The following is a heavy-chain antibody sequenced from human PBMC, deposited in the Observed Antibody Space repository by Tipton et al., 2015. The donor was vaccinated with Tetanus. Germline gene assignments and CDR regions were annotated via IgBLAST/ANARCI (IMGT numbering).Heavy chain of an antibody. J-gene: IGHJ4*02. CDR3: SRDFRGNGDGWYLGF. Sequence: TLSLTCTVSGVSAMRGDYFWSWVRHLPGKGLEAIGNTQFSGCTYYAPSLRSRATISIGMSNNQFSLKLTSVTAADTAVYFCSRDFRGNGDGWYLGFWGQGTLVPV. CDR1: GVSAMRGDYF. CDR2: TQFSGCT. V-gene: IGHV4-31*03. D-gene: IGHD2-8*01.